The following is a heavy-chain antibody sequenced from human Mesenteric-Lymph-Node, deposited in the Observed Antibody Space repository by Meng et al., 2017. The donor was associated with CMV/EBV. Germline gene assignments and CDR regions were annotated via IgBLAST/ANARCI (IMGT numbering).Heavy chain of an antibody. D-gene: IGHD3-3*01. V-gene: IGHV3-30-3*01. J-gene: IGHJ4*02. CDR2: ISFDGNNQ. CDR3: ARDRIRFLEWLYLGFDY. CDR1: GFTFSSYA. Sequence: GGSLRLSCAASGFTFSSYALHWVRQAPGKGLEWVAVISFDGNNQYYADSVKGRFTISRDISKNTLYLQMNSLKPEDTAVYYCARDRIRFLEWLYLGFDYWGQGTLVTVSS.